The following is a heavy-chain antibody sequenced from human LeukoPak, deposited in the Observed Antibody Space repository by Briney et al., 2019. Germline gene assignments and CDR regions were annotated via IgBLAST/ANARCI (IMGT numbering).Heavy chain of an antibody. D-gene: IGHD3-3*01. CDR1: GGSFSGYY. V-gene: IGHV4-34*01. Sequence: SETLSLTCAVYGGSFSGYYWSWIRQPPGKGLEWIGEINHSGSTKYNPSLRSRVTISVDTSKNQFSLKLSSVTAADTAVYYCARGPADFWNGMDVWGQGTTVTVSS. CDR3: ARGPADFWNGMDV. J-gene: IGHJ6*02. CDR2: INHSGST.